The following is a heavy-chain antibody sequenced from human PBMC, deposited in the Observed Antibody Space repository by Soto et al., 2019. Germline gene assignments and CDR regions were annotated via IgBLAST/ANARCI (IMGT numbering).Heavy chain of an antibody. J-gene: IGHJ3*02. CDR2: IYYSGST. CDR1: GGSISSSSYY. Sequence: QLQLQESGPGLVKPSETLSLTCTVSGGSISSSSYYWGWIRQPPGKGLEWIGSIYYSGSTYYNPSLKCRVTISVDTSKNQFSLKLSSVTAADTAVYYCATTMVRGVERVSYAFDIWGQGTMVTVSS. V-gene: IGHV4-39*01. D-gene: IGHD3-10*01. CDR3: ATTMVRGVERVSYAFDI.